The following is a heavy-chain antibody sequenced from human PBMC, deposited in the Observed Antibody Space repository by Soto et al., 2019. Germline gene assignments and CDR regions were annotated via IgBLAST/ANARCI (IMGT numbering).Heavy chain of an antibody. J-gene: IGHJ4*02. V-gene: IGHV4-59*01. CDR3: ARASSIAARRGFDY. CDR2: IYYSGST. Sequence: PSETLSLTCTVSGGSISSYYWSWIRQPPGKGLEWIGYIYYSGSTNYNPSLKSRVTISVDTSKNQFSLKLSSVTAADTAVYYCARASSIAARRGFDYWGQGTLVTVSS. CDR1: GGSISSYY. D-gene: IGHD6-6*01.